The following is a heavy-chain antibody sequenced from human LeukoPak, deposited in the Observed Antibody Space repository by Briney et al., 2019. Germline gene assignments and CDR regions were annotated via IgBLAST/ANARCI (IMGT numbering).Heavy chain of an antibody. D-gene: IGHD3-9*01. Sequence: GGSLRLSCAASGLTFSSYGMGWVRQAPGKGLEWVSVISGSGHTTDYADSVKGRFTVSRDNSKNTLYLQMNSLRAEDTAVYFCAKEPHILTGYYTDYFDSWGQGTLVTVSS. CDR3: AKEPHILTGYYTDYFDS. J-gene: IGHJ4*02. V-gene: IGHV3-23*01. CDR1: GLTFSSYG. CDR2: ISGSGHTT.